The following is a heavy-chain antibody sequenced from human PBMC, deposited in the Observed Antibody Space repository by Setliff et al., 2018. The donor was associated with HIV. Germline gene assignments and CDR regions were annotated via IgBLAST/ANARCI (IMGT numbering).Heavy chain of an antibody. CDR3: ARDSGVSSNSNDAFDI. J-gene: IGHJ3*02. D-gene: IGHD1-1*01. V-gene: IGHV6-1*01. CDR2: TYYRSKWYS. Sequence: SQTLSLTCAISGDSVSSNSAAWNWIRQSPSRGLEWLGRTYYRSKWYSDYTVSVKSRITINPDTSKNQFSLQLNSVTPEDTAVYYCARDSGVSSNSNDAFDIWGQGTMVT. CDR1: GDSVSSNSAA.